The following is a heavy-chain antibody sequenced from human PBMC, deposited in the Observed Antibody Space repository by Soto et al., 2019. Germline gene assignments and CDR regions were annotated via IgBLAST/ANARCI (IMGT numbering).Heavy chain of an antibody. CDR1: GYTFNTYG. CDR2: INAYNGNT. Sequence: QIQLVQSGAAVKKPGASVKVSCKTSGYTFNTYGITWVRQAPGQGFEWMGWINAYNGNTNYAQRLQGRVTMTTDTSTSTAYMELSSLRSDDTAVYYCARDQRPSGLGPCGQGTLVTVSS. V-gene: IGHV1-18*01. CDR3: ARDQRPSGLGP. J-gene: IGHJ5*02.